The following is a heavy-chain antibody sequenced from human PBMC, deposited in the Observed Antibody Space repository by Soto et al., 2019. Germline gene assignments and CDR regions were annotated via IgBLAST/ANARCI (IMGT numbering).Heavy chain of an antibody. Sequence: ASVKVSCKASGYTFTDYYIQWVRQAPGQGLEWMGWINPNGGGTYYAQKFEGRVTMTRDTSISTAYMELSVLRSDDTAVYYCARECGGTTALSNWLESWGQGTRVTVSS. CDR2: INPNGGGT. CDR3: ARECGGTTALSNWLES. CDR1: GYTFTDYY. J-gene: IGHJ5*01. V-gene: IGHV1-2*02. D-gene: IGHD3-16*01.